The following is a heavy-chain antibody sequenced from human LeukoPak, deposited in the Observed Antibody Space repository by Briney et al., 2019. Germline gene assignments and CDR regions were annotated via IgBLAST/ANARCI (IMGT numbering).Heavy chain of an antibody. D-gene: IGHD3-3*01. V-gene: IGHV1-69*02. J-gene: IGHJ4*02. CDR3: ASSRSRDFWSGYYSYYFDY. Sequence: SVKVSCKASGGTFSSYTISWVRQAPGQGLEWMGRIIPILGIANYAQKFQGRVTITADKSTSTAYMELSSLRSEDTAVYYCASSRSRDFWSGYYSYYFDYWGQGTLVTASS. CDR1: GGTFSSYT. CDR2: IIPILGIA.